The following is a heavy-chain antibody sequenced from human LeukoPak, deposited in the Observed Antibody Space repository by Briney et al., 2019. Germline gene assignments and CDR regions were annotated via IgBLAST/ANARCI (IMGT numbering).Heavy chain of an antibody. CDR1: GGSISSSPYY. D-gene: IGHD5-18*01. V-gene: IGHV4-39*07. J-gene: IGHJ5*02. CDR2: IYYSGTT. CDR3: AKGAGGFSYYNWFDP. Sequence: PSETLSLTCTVSGGSISSSPYYWGWIRQPPGKGLEWIGSIYYSGTTHYSPSLESRVTISVDTSKNQFSLKLASVTAADTPIYYCAKGAGGFSYYNWFDPWGQGTLVTVSS.